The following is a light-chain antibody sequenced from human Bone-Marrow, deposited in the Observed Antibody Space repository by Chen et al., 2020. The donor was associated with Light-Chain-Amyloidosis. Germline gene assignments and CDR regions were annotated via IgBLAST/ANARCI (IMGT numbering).Light chain of an antibody. CDR2: GSS. V-gene: IGKV3-20*01. Sequence: EIVLTQSPGTLSLSPGEGANLSCRASQTISSNYLTWYQQKFGQAPRLLIYGSSSRATGIPDRFTGSESGTDFTLTINRLEPEDFAMYYCQQYGTSQLTFGGGTKVEIK. J-gene: IGKJ4*01. CDR3: QQYGTSQLT. CDR1: QTISSNY.